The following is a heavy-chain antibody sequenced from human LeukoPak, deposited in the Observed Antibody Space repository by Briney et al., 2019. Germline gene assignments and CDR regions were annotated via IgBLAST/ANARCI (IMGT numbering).Heavy chain of an antibody. CDR3: ATYYDFWSGYYFDY. CDR1: GFTFSTYS. D-gene: IGHD3-3*01. J-gene: IGHJ4*02. Sequence: GGSLRLSCAASGFTFSTYSMSWVRQAPGKGLEWVSAISGSGGSTYYADSVKGRFTISRDNSKNTLYLQMNSLRAEDTAVYYCATYYDFWSGYYFDYWGQGTLVTVSS. CDR2: ISGSGGST. V-gene: IGHV3-23*01.